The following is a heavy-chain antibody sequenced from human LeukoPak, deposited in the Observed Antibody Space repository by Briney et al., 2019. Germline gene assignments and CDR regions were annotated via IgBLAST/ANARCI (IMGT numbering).Heavy chain of an antibody. V-gene: IGHV3-33*08. D-gene: IGHD2-21*02. J-gene: IGHJ4*02. CDR1: GFTFSSYG. CDR3: ARDYCGGDCYVDY. CDR2: LWYDGRTK. Sequence: PGGSLRLSCAASGFTFSSYGMHWVRQAPGKGLEWVAVLWYDGRTKYYAESVKGRFTISRDNSKNTLYLQMNSLRAEDTAVYYCARDYCGGDCYVDYWGQGTLVTVSS.